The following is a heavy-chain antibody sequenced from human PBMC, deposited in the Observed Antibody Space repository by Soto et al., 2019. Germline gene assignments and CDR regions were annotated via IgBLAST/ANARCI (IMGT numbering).Heavy chain of an antibody. J-gene: IGHJ2*01. D-gene: IGHD3-22*01. CDR1: GDSISSSTYF. CDR3: ARAGVATNFEPLSYYDSSGYWYFDL. CDR2: VDYSGTT. Sequence: QLQLQESGPGLVKPSETLSLTCTVSGDSISSSTYFWGWIRQPPGKGLEWIGSVDYSGTTYYNTSLRTRATISVDTSKNQFSLKLSSVTAADTAVYYCARAGVATNFEPLSYYDSSGYWYFDLWGRGTLVTVSS. V-gene: IGHV4-39*07.